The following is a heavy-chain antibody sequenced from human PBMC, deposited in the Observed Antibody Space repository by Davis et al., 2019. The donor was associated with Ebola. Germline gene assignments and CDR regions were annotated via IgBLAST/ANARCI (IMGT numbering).Heavy chain of an antibody. V-gene: IGHV4-59*12. CDR3: ASVRGVIIDEYYYYYGMDV. D-gene: IGHD3-10*01. CDR2: IYYSGST. J-gene: IGHJ6*04. Sequence: MPSETLSLTCTVSGDSISSYYWSWIRQPPGKGLEWIGYIYYSGSTNYNPSLKSRVTISVDTSKNQFSLKLSSVTAADTAVYYCASVRGVIIDEYYYYYGMDVWGKGTTVTVSS. CDR1: GDSISSYY.